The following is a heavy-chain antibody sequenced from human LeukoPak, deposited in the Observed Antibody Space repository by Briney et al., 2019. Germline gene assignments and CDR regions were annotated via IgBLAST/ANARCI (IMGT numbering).Heavy chain of an antibody. D-gene: IGHD3-9*01. CDR2: ISTYGGRT. Sequence: GGSLRLSCSASGFTFSSYAMHWVRQAPGKGLEYVSAISTYGGRTYYADSVKGRFTISRDNSKNTLYLQMNNLRAEDTAVYYCARGLVSSGTWDYFDYWGQGTLVTVSS. CDR3: ARGLVSSGTWDYFDY. V-gene: IGHV3-64*04. CDR1: GFTFSSYA. J-gene: IGHJ4*02.